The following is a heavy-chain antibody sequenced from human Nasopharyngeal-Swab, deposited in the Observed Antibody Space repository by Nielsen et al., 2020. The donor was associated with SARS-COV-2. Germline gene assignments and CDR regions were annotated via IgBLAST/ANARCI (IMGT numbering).Heavy chain of an antibody. CDR2: INAGNGNT. V-gene: IGHV1-3*01. CDR3: ARAQDYYDSSGSAFDI. J-gene: IGHJ3*02. Sequence: ASVKVSCKASGYTFTSYAMHWARQAPGQRLEWMGWINAGNGNTKYSQEFQGRVTITRHTSASTAYTVLSSLISEDTAVYYCARAQDYYDSSGSAFDIWGQGIMVTVSS. D-gene: IGHD3-22*01. CDR1: GYTFTSYA.